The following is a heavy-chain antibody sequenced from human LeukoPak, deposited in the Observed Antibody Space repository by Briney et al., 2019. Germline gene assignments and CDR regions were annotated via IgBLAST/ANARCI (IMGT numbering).Heavy chain of an antibody. V-gene: IGHV3-48*01. CDR3: AKESCSGTSCYAGTLDY. Sequence: GGSLRLSCAASGFTFSSYSMNWVRQAPGKGLEWVSYISSSSSTIYYADSVKGRFTISRDNSKNTLYLQMNSLRAEDTAVYYCAKESCSGTSCYAGTLDYWGQGTLVTVSS. D-gene: IGHD2-2*01. CDR1: GFTFSSYS. CDR2: ISSSSSTI. J-gene: IGHJ4*02.